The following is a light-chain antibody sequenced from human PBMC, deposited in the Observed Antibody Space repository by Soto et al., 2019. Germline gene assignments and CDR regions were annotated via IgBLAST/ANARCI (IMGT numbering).Light chain of an antibody. V-gene: IGLV2-14*01. J-gene: IGLJ2*01. CDR2: DVS. CDR3: SSYTSSSTPVV. Sequence: QSALTQPASVSGSPGQSITISCTGTSSDVGGYNYVSWYQQHPGKVPKLMIYDVSNRPSGVSNRFSGSKSGNTASLTISGRQAEDEADYYCSSYTSSSTPVVFGGGTKLTVL. CDR1: SSDVGGYNY.